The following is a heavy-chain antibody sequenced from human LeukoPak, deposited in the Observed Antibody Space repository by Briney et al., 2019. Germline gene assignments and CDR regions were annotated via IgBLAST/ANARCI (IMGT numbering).Heavy chain of an antibody. CDR1: GFTFSSYA. Sequence: GGSLRLSXAASGFTFSSYAMNWVRQAPGKGLEWVSTISHSGGSTYYADSVKGRFTISRDNSKNTLYLQMSSLRAEDTAVYYCAKPIVATNLDWFDPWGQGTLVTVSS. D-gene: IGHD1-26*01. CDR3: AKPIVATNLDWFDP. V-gene: IGHV3-23*01. J-gene: IGHJ5*02. CDR2: ISHSGGST.